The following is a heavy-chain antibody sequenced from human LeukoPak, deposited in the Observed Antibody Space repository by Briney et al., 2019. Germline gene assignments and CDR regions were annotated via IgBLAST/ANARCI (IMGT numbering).Heavy chain of an antibody. J-gene: IGHJ3*02. Sequence: ASVKVSCKASGYTFTSYYMHWVRQAPGQGLEWMGIINPSGGSTSYAQKFQGRVTMTRDTSTSTVYMELSSLRSEDTAVYYCTRDLTNGDDAFDIWGQGTMVTVSS. CDR2: INPSGGST. D-gene: IGHD2-8*01. V-gene: IGHV1-46*01. CDR1: GYTFTSYY. CDR3: TRDLTNGDDAFDI.